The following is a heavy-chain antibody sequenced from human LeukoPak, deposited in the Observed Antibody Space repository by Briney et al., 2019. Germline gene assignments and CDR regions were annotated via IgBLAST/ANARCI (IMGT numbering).Heavy chain of an antibody. CDR1: GFTFSSYA. CDR3: ARGPYGDAPPH. V-gene: IGHV3-30-3*01. D-gene: IGHD4-17*01. J-gene: IGHJ1*01. CDR2: ISYDGSNK. Sequence: GGSLRLSCAASGFTFSSYAMHWVRQAPGKGLEWVAVISYDGSNKYYADSVKGRFTISRDNSKNTLYLQMNSLRAEDTAVYYCARGPYGDAPPHWGQGTLVTVSS.